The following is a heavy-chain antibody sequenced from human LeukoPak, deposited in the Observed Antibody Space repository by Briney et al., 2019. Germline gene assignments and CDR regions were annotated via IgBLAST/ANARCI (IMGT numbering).Heavy chain of an antibody. CDR3: ARVYSSSWYINVDP. CDR1: GYTLTELS. CDR2: FDPEDGET. D-gene: IGHD6-13*01. V-gene: IGHV1-24*01. Sequence: GASVKVSCKVSGYTLTELSMHWVRQAPGKGLEWMGGFDPEDGETIYAQKFQGRVTMTEDTSTDTAYMELSSLRSEDTAVYYCARVYSSSWYINVDPWGQGTLVTVSS. J-gene: IGHJ5*02.